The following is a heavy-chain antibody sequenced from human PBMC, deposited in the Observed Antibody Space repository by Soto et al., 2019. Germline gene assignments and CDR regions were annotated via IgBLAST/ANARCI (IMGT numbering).Heavy chain of an antibody. CDR3: AKFMITFGGASPLDY. V-gene: IGHV3-23*01. D-gene: IGHD3-16*01. J-gene: IGHJ4*02. Sequence: EVQLLESGGGLVQPGGALRLSCAASGFTFSSYAMSWGRQAPGKGLEWVSAISGSGGSTYYADSVKGRFTISRDNYKNTLYLKMNSVRAEDTAVYYCAKFMITFGGASPLDYWGQGTLVTVSS. CDR2: ISGSGGST. CDR1: GFTFSSYA.